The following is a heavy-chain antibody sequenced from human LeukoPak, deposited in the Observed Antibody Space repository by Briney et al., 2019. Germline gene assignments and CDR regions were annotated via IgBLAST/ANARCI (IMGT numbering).Heavy chain of an antibody. CDR2: IYPLETT. V-gene: IGHV4-61*02. D-gene: IGHD3-22*01. J-gene: IGHJ2*01. CDR3: ARGSGYYDSRWGRWYFDL. Sequence: SETLSLTCTVSGDSVNSGAYYWSWLRQPAGKEPEWIGRIYPLETTNYNPSLKSRVTMSVDTSKNQFSLKLSSVTAADTAVYYCARGSGYYDSRWGRWYFDLWGRGTLVTVSS. CDR1: GDSVNSGAYY.